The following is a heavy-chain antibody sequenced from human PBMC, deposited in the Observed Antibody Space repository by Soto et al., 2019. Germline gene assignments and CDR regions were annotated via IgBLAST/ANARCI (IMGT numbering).Heavy chain of an antibody. V-gene: IGHV4-61*01. CDR1: GGSVSSGNYY. J-gene: IGHJ4*02. D-gene: IGHD3-3*01. CDR3: ARGVGVVTFFDY. CDR2: IYYSGST. Sequence: QVQLQESGPGLVKPSETLSLTCTVSGGSVSSGNYYWSWIRQPPGKGLEWIGYIYYSGSTNFNPSLKSRVTISVDTSKNQFSLKLSSVTAADTAVYYCARGVGVVTFFDYWGRGTLVTVSS.